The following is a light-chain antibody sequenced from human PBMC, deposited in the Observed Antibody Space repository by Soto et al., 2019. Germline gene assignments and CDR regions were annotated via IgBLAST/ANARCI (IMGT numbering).Light chain of an antibody. Sequence: EIVLTQSPGTLSVSAGDRVTLSFRASQSISINLAWYQHKPGQAPRLLIHAGSTRATGIPARISGSGSGTEFTLTISSLQSEDFAVYYCQQFRNWPWTFGQGTKVDIK. J-gene: IGKJ1*01. CDR1: QSISIN. CDR2: AGS. V-gene: IGKV3D-15*01. CDR3: QQFRNWPWT.